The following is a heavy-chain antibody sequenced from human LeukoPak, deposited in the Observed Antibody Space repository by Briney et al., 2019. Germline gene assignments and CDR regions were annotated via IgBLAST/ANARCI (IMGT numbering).Heavy chain of an antibody. CDR2: ISLTGRT. J-gene: IGHJ4*02. Sequence: PSETLSLTCGVSGDSISSTNWWSWVRQPPGEGLEWIGEISLTGRTNYNPSLNGRVTMSLDASRNHLSLSLTSVTAADTAIYYCSRESGAFCPFGYWGQGTLVIVPP. V-gene: IGHV4-4*02. CDR1: GDSISSTNW. D-gene: IGHD1-26*01. CDR3: SRESGAFCPFGY.